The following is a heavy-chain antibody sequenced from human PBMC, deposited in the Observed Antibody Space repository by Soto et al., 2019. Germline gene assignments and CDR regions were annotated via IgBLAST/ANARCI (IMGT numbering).Heavy chain of an antibody. CDR3: ARGRARWYDFWSGYYNYYYYYMDV. D-gene: IGHD3-3*01. Sequence: ASVKVSCKASGYTFTSYDINWVRQATGQGLEWMGWMNPNSGNTGYAQKFQGRVTMTRNTSISTAYMELSSLRSEDTAVYYCARGRARWYDFWSGYYNYYYYYMDVWGKGTTVTVSS. J-gene: IGHJ6*03. V-gene: IGHV1-8*01. CDR2: MNPNSGNT. CDR1: GYTFTSYD.